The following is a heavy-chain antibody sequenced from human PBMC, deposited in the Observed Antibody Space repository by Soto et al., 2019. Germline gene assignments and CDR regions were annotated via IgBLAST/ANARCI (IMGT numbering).Heavy chain of an antibody. D-gene: IGHD4-17*01. J-gene: IGHJ6*02. V-gene: IGHV1-69*13. CDR3: ARGTYGDYDYYYGMGV. CDR1: GGTFSSYA. CDR2: IIPIFGTA. Sequence: GASVKVSCKASGGTFSSYAISWVRQAPGQGLEWMGGIIPIFGTANYAQKFQGRVTITADESTSTAYMELSSLRSEDTAVYYCARGTYGDYDYYYGMGVWGQGTTVTVSS.